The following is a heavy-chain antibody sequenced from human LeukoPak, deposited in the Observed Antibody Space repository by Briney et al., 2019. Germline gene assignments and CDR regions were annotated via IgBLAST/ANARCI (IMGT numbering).Heavy chain of an antibody. Sequence: GGSLRLSCAASGFTFSSYGMHWVRQAPGKGLEWVAFIRYDGSNKYYADSVKGRFTISRDNSKNTLYLQMNSLRAEDTAVYYCASVNSGWPPGDYWGQGTLVTVSS. CDR2: IRYDGSNK. D-gene: IGHD6-19*01. CDR1: GFTFSSYG. V-gene: IGHV3-30*02. CDR3: ASVNSGWPPGDY. J-gene: IGHJ4*02.